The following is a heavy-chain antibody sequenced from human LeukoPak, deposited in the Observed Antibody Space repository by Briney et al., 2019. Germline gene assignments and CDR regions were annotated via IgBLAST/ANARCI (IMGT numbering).Heavy chain of an antibody. D-gene: IGHD2-21*01. V-gene: IGHV3-73*01. CDR3: ESSITKAGGS. J-gene: IGHJ5*02. Sequence: GGSLRLSCAASGFSFSDSPIHWVRQASGKGLGWVGRIRSKDQNSATAYAESVKGRFTISRDDSKNMAYLQMNSLRIEDTAVYYCESSITKAGGSWGQGTLVTVSS. CDR1: GFSFSDSP. CDR2: IRSKDQNSAT.